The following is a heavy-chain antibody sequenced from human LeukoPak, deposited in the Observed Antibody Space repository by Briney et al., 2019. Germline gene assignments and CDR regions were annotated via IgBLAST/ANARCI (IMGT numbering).Heavy chain of an antibody. CDR1: GGSISSGGYY. Sequence: PSETLSLTCTVSGGSISSGGYYWSWIRQHPGKGLEWIGYIYYSGSTYYNPSLKSRVTISVDTSKNQFSLKLSSVTAADTAVYYCARKSTYGDYDGFYFDYWGQGTPVTVSS. V-gene: IGHV4-31*03. CDR2: IYYSGST. J-gene: IGHJ4*02. CDR3: ARKSTYGDYDGFYFDY. D-gene: IGHD4-17*01.